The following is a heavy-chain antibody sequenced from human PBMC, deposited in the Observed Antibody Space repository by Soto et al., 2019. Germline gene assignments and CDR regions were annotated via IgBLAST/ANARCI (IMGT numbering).Heavy chain of an antibody. CDR1: GFTFSSYA. CDR2: ISYDGSNK. D-gene: IGHD3-10*01. J-gene: IGHJ4*02. V-gene: IGHV3-30-3*01. CDR3: ARAQYYYGSGRSPFDY. Sequence: QVQLVESGGGVVQPGRSLRLSCAASGFTFSSYAMHWVRQAPGKGLEWVAVISYDGSNKYYADSVKGRFTISRDNSKNTLYLQMNSLRAEDTAVYYCARAQYYYGSGRSPFDYWGQGTLVTVSS.